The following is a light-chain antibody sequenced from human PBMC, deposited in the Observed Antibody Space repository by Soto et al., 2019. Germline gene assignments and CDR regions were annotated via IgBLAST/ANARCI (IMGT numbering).Light chain of an antibody. V-gene: IGKV3-20*01. CDR1: QSVSNS. CDR3: QQYGSSGT. CDR2: GAS. Sequence: EIVMTQSPASLSVSPGSRATLSCRAGQSVSNSLAWYQQKPGQAPRLLIYGASNRATGIPDRFSGSGSGTDFTLTISRLEPEEFAVYYCQQYGSSGTFGQGTKVDIK. J-gene: IGKJ1*01.